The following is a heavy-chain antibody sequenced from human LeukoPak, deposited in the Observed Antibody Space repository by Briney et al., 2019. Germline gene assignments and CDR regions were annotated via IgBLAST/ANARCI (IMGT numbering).Heavy chain of an antibody. D-gene: IGHD2-15*01. Sequence: PSETLSLTCTVSGDSISSSRYYWGWIRQPPGKGLEWIGSIYYSGSTYYNPSLRSRVTISVDTSKNLFSLKLTSVTAADTAVYYCARAGYCSGGSCYSYYFDYWGQGTLVTVSS. J-gene: IGHJ4*02. CDR3: ARAGYCSGGSCYSYYFDY. V-gene: IGHV4-39*07. CDR2: IYYSGST. CDR1: GDSISSSRYY.